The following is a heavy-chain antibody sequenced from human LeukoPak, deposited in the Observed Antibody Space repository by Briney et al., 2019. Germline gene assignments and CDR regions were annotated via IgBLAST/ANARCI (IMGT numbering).Heavy chain of an antibody. Sequence: ASVKVSCKSSGYTFTDYYMHWVRQAPGQGLEWMGWINPKSGGTNYAQNFQGRVTMTRNTSISTAYMELSRLRSDDTAVYYCAKRRGLELLYYYYMDVWGKGTTVTVSS. V-gene: IGHV1-2*02. CDR2: INPKSGGT. D-gene: IGHD1-7*01. CDR3: AKRRGLELLYYYYMDV. J-gene: IGHJ6*03. CDR1: GYTFTDYY.